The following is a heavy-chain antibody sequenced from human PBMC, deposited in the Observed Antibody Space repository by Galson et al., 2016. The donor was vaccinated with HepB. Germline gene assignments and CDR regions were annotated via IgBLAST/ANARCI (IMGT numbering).Heavy chain of an antibody. Sequence: SLRLSCAVSGFTFSAAGMHWVRQASGKGLEWVGRIRNRTDGGTTDYAAPVKGRFTISRDDSKNTLYLQMNSLKTEDTAVYYCTTSGSGRRSWGQGTLVTVSS. CDR2: IRNRTDGGTT. CDR1: GFTFSAAG. J-gene: IGHJ4*02. CDR3: TTSGSGRRS. V-gene: IGHV3-15*01. D-gene: IGHD3-10*01.